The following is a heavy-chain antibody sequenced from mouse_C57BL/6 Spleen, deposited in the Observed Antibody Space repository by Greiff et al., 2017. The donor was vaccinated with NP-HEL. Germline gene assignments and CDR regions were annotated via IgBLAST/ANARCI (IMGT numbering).Heavy chain of an antibody. CDR1: GFNIKDDY. J-gene: IGHJ3*01. CDR2: IDPENGDT. V-gene: IGHV14-4*01. Sequence: QLQESGAELVRPGASVKLSCTASGFNIKDDYMHWVKQRPEQGLEWIGWIDPENGDTEYASKFQGKATITADTSSNTAYLQLSSLTSEDTAVYYCTTSDYAWFAYWGQGTLVTVSA. D-gene: IGHD2-4*01. CDR3: TTSDYAWFAY.